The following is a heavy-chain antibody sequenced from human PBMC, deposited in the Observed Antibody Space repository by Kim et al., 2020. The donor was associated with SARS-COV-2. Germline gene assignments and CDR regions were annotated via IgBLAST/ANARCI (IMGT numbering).Heavy chain of an antibody. CDR2: INPSGGST. J-gene: IGHJ6*02. CDR1: GYTFTSYY. V-gene: IGHV1-46*01. Sequence: ASVKVSCKASGYTFTSYYMHWVRQAPGQGLEWMGIINPSGGSTSYAQKFQGRVTMTRDTSTSTVYMELSSLRSEDTAVYYCARGDVQLDYYDSSGSYYYGMDVWGQGTAVTVSS. D-gene: IGHD3-22*01. CDR3: ARGDVQLDYYDSSGSYYYGMDV.